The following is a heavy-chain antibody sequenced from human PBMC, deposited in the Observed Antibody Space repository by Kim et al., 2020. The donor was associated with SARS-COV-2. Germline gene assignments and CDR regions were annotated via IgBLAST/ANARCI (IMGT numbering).Heavy chain of an antibody. Sequence: GGSLRLSCAASGFTVSSNYMSWVRQAPGKGLEWVSVIYSGGSTYYADSVKGRFTISRDNSKNTLYLQMNSLRAEDTAVYYCARDRRGSNSSEFDYWGQGTLVTVSS. D-gene: IGHD1-26*01. CDR1: GFTVSSNY. V-gene: IGHV3-53*01. CDR2: IYSGGST. CDR3: ARDRRGSNSSEFDY. J-gene: IGHJ4*02.